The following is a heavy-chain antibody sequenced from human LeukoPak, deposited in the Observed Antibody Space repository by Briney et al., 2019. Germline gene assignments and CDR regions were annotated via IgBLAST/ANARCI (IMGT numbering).Heavy chain of an antibody. CDR3: ARVLSDGYPLAYFDY. CDR1: GFTFSSYA. Sequence: GGSLRLSCAASGFTFSSYAMHWVRQAPGKGLEWVAVISYDGSNKYYADSVKGRFTISRDNSKNTLYLQMNSLRSEDTAVYYCARVLSDGYPLAYFDYWGQGTLVTVSS. J-gene: IGHJ4*02. CDR2: ISYDGSNK. D-gene: IGHD5-24*01. V-gene: IGHV3-30*04.